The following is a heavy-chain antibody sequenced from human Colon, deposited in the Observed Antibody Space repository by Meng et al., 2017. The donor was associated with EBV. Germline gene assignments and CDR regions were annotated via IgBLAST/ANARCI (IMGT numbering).Heavy chain of an antibody. CDR3: ARVGAYCGGDCYHPR. D-gene: IGHD2-21*02. J-gene: IGHJ4*02. Sequence: QVQVQGAVPGLGKPSGTLSLTCAVSCGSLSGRNWWSWVRQPPGKGLEWIGEIYHSGSTNYNPSLKSRVTISVDESKNQFSLRLSSVTAADTAVYYCARVGAYCGGDCYHPRWGQGTLVTVSS. V-gene: IGHV4-4*02. CDR1: CGSLSGRNW. CDR2: IYHSGST.